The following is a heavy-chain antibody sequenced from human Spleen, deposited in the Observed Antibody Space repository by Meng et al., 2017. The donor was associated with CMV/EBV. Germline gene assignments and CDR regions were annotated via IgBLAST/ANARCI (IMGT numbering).Heavy chain of an antibody. V-gene: IGHV4-59*01. CDR3: ARGAGGNIPHKWRLFDY. CDR1: GGSISSYY. D-gene: IGHD5-12*01. Sequence: QGHLQESGPRLVKPSETLSPTCTVSGGSISSYYWSWIRQPPGKGLEWIGYFYYSGSTNYNPSLKSRVTISVDTSKNQFSLKLSSVTAADTAVYYCARGAGGNIPHKWRLFDYWGQGTLVTVSS. J-gene: IGHJ4*02. CDR2: FYYSGST.